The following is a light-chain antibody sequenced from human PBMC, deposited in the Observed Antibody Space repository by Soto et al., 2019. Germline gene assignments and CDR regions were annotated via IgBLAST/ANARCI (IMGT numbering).Light chain of an antibody. CDR3: QSYDSSNHRV. Sequence: LTQPHSVSESPGKTVTISCTRSSGSIASNYVQWYQQRPASAPTTVIYEDNQRPSGVPDRFSGSIDSSSNSASLTISGLKTEDEADYYCQSYDSSNHRVFGGGTKLTVL. CDR2: EDN. V-gene: IGLV6-57*04. J-gene: IGLJ3*02. CDR1: SGSIASNY.